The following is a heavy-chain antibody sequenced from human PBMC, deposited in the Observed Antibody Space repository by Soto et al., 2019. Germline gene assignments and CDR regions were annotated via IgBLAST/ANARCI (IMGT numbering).Heavy chain of an antibody. CDR3: ARASPVVTDV. Sequence: QVQLQASGPGLVTPSQTLSLPSPGSSRSISSVDCYWSCIRQPPGKVLEWIGYISYSVSTYYNPSLKSRVTRSVDASKNQFSLKLSAVTAADTAVYYCARASPVVTDVWGQGTTVTVSS. CDR2: ISYSVST. J-gene: IGHJ6*02. V-gene: IGHV4-30-4*01. CDR1: SRSISSVDCY. D-gene: IGHD5-18*01.